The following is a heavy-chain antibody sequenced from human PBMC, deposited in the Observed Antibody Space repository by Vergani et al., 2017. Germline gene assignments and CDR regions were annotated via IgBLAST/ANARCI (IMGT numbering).Heavy chain of an antibody. D-gene: IGHD6-19*01. V-gene: IGHV3-7*03. CDR2: IKQDGSEK. CDR1: GFTFSSYW. J-gene: IGHJ4*02. Sequence: EVQLVESGGGLVQPGGSLRLSCAASGFTFSSYWMSWVRQAPGKGLEWVANIKQDGSEKYYVDSVKGRFTISRDNAKNSLYLQMNSLRAEDTAVCYCAGRYSSGWRQYYFDYWGQGSLVTVSS. CDR3: AGRYSSGWRQYYFDY.